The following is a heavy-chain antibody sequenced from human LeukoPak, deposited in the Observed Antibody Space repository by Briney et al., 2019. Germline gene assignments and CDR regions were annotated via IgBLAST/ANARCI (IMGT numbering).Heavy chain of an antibody. CDR2: IYSGGST. Sequence: GSLRLSCVASGFTFSSHGMNWVRQAPGKGLEWVSVIYSGGSTYYADSVKGRFTISRDNSKNTLYLQMNSLRAEDTAVYYCARDLTALDIWGQGTMVTVSS. J-gene: IGHJ3*02. V-gene: IGHV3-66*01. CDR3: ARDLTALDI. D-gene: IGHD5-18*01. CDR1: GFTFSSHG.